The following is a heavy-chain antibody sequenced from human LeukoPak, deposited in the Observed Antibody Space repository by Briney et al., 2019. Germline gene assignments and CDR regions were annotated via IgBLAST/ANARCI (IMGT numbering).Heavy chain of an antibody. D-gene: IGHD6-25*01. V-gene: IGHV4-61*02. CDR3: ARDVGSNAFDV. CDR2: VNASGST. Sequence: SETLSLTCSVSGGSISTVYYYWSWLRLSAGKGLEWIGRVNASGSTNYNPSLKSRVTLSIDASKSQFSLKLTSVTAADTAIYYCARDVGSNAFDVWGQGTTVTVSS. CDR1: GGSISTVYYY. J-gene: IGHJ3*01.